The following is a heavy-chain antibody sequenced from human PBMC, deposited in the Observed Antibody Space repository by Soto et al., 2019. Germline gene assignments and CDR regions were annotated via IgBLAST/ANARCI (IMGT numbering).Heavy chain of an antibody. J-gene: IGHJ3*02. D-gene: IGHD3-22*01. CDR2: NSPKSGHP. CDR3: ARENMDDSTAVPDI. CDR1: GGSFITYG. V-gene: IGHV1-46*01. Sequence: ASVKVSCKASGGSFITYGINWVRQAPGQGLERKGINSPKSGHPTYAQKFQDRVIIARDTSTSTVYMEMSSVMSEDTAVYYCARENMDDSTAVPDIWGQGTMVTVSS.